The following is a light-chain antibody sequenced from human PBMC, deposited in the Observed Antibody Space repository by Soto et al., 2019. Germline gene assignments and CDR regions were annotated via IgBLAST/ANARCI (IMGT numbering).Light chain of an antibody. J-gene: IGLJ2*01. CDR1: SSDVGGYNY. CDR3: SSYTNSSPYVV. Sequence: QAVVTQPASVSGSPGQSITISCTGTSSDVGGYNYVSWYQQHPGKAPKLMIYDVSNRPSGVSNRFSGSKSGNTASLTISGLQAEDEADYYCSSYTNSSPYVVFGGGTKLTVL. V-gene: IGLV2-14*01. CDR2: DVS.